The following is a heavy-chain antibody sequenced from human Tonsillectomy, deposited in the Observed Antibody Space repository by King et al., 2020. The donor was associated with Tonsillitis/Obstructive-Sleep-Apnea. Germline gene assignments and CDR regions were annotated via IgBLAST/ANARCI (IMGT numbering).Heavy chain of an antibody. CDR2: IKQDGSEK. J-gene: IGHJ6*03. CDR3: ARDRVDRSGYPYYMDV. Sequence: QLVQSGGGLVQPGGSLRLSCVASGFTFSNFWMTWVRQAPGKGLEWVANIKQDGSEKYYVDSVKGRLTNSRDNAKNSLYLQMNSLRVEDMAGYFCARDRVDRSGYPYYMDVWGKGTTVTVSS. CDR1: GFTFSNFW. V-gene: IGHV3-7*04. D-gene: IGHD6-19*01.